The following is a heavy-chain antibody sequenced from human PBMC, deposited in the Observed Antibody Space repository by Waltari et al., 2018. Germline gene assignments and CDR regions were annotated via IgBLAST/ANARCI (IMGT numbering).Heavy chain of an antibody. D-gene: IGHD4-17*01. CDR1: GGSFSGYL. CDR2: INHSGST. Sequence: QVQLQQWGAGLLKPSETLSLPCAVYGGSFSGYLWSWIRQPPGKGLEWIGEINHSGSTNYNPSLKSRVTISVDTSKNQFSLKLSSVTAADTAVYYCARKPYGNYWYFDLWGRGTLVTVSS. V-gene: IGHV4-34*01. J-gene: IGHJ2*01. CDR3: ARKPYGNYWYFDL.